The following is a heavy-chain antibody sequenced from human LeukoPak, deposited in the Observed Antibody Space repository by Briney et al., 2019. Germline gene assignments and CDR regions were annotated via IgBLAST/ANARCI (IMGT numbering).Heavy chain of an antibody. Sequence: GGPLRLSCAASGLTFSSYAMSWVRQAPGKGLEWVSAISSSGGTTYYADSVRGRFTISRDNSKHTLYLHMNSLRAEDTAVYYCAKIAPWGTVTMTEGFDYWGQGTLVTVSS. CDR3: AKIAPWGTVTMTEGFDY. D-gene: IGHD4-17*01. CDR1: GLTFSSYA. CDR2: ISSSGGTT. J-gene: IGHJ4*02. V-gene: IGHV3-23*01.